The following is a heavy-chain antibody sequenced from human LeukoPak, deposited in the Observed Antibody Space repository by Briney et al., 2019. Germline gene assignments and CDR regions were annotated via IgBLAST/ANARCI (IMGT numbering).Heavy chain of an antibody. V-gene: IGHV3-48*04. CDR1: GFTFSSYS. CDR2: ISSSGSTI. J-gene: IGHJ4*02. D-gene: IGHD6-13*01. Sequence: GGSLRLSCAASGFTFSSYSMNWVRQAPGKGLEWVSYISSSGSTIYYADSVKGRFTISRDNAKNSLYLQMNSLRAEDTAVYYCARDSRKYSSSWSAYWGQGTLVTVSS. CDR3: ARDSRKYSSSWSAY.